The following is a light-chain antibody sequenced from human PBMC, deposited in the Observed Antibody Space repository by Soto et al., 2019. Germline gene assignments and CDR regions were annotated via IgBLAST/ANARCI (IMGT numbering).Light chain of an antibody. CDR1: QSVSGN. V-gene: IGKV3-15*01. J-gene: IGKJ4*01. CDR2: GAS. CDR3: QQYNNWTLT. Sequence: EIVMTQSPATLSVSPGERATLSCRASQSVSGNLAWYQQKPGQPPRLLIYGASTRATGIPARFSGSGSGTEFTPPISSLQSEDVAVYYCQQYNNWTLTFGGGTKVEIK.